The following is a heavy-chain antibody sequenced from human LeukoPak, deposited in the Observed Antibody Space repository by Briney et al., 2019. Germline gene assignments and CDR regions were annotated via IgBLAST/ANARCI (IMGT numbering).Heavy chain of an antibody. D-gene: IGHD6-13*01. V-gene: IGHV4-4*07. J-gene: IGHJ5*02. CDR1: GGSITTNY. CDR2: IYTSGLT. Sequence: PSETLSLTCTVSGGSITTNYWTWIRQPAGEGLEWIGRIYTSGLTFYNPSLGSRVTMSIDTSKNYFSLRLSSVTAADTAVYYCARETIAGIGTPQFNWFDLWGPGTLVTVSS. CDR3: ARETIAGIGTPQFNWFDL.